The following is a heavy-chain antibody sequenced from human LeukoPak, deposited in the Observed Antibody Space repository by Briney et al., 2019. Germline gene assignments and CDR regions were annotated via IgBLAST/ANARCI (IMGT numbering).Heavy chain of an antibody. V-gene: IGHV1-8*01. CDR2: MNPNSGNT. CDR1: GYTFTSYD. Sequence: ASVKVSCKASGYTFTSYDINWVRQATAQGLEGMVWMNPNSGNTGYAQKFQGRVTMTRNTSISTAYMELSSLRSEDTAVYYCARGYCSSTSCYPEAEYFQHWGQGTLVTVSS. D-gene: IGHD2-2*01. CDR3: ARGYCSSTSCYPEAEYFQH. J-gene: IGHJ1*01.